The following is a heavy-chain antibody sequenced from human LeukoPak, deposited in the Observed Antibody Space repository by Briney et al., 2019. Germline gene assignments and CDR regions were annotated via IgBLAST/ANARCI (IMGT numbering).Heavy chain of an antibody. V-gene: IGHV4-61*02. J-gene: IGHJ6*03. Sequence: SQTLSLTCTVSGGSISSGSYYWSWIRQPAGKGLEWIGRIYTSGSTNYNPSLKSRVTISVDTSKNQFSLKLSSVTAADTAVYYCARGPEQWLAYYYYYMDVWGKGTTVTVSS. CDR3: ARGPEQWLAYYYYYMDV. D-gene: IGHD6-19*01. CDR1: GGSISSGSYY. CDR2: IYTSGST.